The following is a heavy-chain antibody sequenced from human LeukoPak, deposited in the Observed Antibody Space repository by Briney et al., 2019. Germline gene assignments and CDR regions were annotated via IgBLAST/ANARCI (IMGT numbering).Heavy chain of an antibody. V-gene: IGHV3-23*01. J-gene: IGHJ4*02. CDR2: ISGSGGST. CDR1: GFTFSSYA. Sequence: EGSLRLSCAASGFTFSSYAMSWVRQAPGKGLEWVSAISGSGGSTYYADSVEGRFTISRDNSKNTLYLQMNSLRAEDTAVYYCAKRRDGYNWRGIDYWGQGTLVTVSS. D-gene: IGHD5-24*01. CDR3: AKRRDGYNWRGIDY.